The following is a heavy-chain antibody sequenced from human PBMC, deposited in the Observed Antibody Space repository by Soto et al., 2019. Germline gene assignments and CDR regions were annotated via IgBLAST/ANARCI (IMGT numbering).Heavy chain of an antibody. Sequence: SETLSLTCAVSGGSVSSNDWWSWVRQPPGKGLEWIGEIFHSGSSNYNPSLKSRVTISVDKSKNQFSLNLSSVTAADTAVYYCATRRHYYDPRGYSQYWGPGTLVNGSS. CDR2: IFHSGSS. J-gene: IGHJ4*02. V-gene: IGHV4-4*02. D-gene: IGHD3-22*01. CDR3: ATRRHYYDPRGYSQY. CDR1: GGSVSSNDW.